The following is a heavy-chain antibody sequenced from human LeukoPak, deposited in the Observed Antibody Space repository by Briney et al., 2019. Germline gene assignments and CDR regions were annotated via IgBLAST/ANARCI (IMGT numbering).Heavy chain of an antibody. V-gene: IGHV4-61*02. CDR3: ARGGSYQTRAFDI. Sequence: PSETLSLTCTVSGGSISSGSYYWSWIRQPAGKGLEWIVRIYTSGSTNYNPSLKSRVTISVDTSKNQFSLKLSSVTAADTAVYYCARGGSYQTRAFDIWGQGTMVTVSS. CDR1: GGSISSGSYY. J-gene: IGHJ3*02. D-gene: IGHD1-26*01. CDR2: IYTSGST.